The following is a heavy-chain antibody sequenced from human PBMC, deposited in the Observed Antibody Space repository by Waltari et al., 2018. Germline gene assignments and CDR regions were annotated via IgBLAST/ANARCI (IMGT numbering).Heavy chain of an antibody. CDR1: GFTFSSSG. Sequence: QVQLVESGGGVVQPGRSLRLSCAASGFTFSSSGMHWVRQAPGKGLEWVAVIWYDGSNKYYADSVKGRFTISRDNSKNTLYLQMNSLRAEDTAVYYCAGSRGWYFDYWGQGTLVTVSS. V-gene: IGHV3-33*01. CDR3: AGSRGWYFDY. D-gene: IGHD6-19*01. CDR2: IWYDGSNK. J-gene: IGHJ4*02.